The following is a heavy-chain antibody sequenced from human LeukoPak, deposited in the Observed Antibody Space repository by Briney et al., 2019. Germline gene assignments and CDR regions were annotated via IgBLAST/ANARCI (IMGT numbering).Heavy chain of an antibody. J-gene: IGHJ4*02. Sequence: ASVTVSCKASGGTFSSYAISWVRQAPGQGLEWMGGIIPIFGTANYAQKFQGRVTITADESTSTAYMELSSLRSEDTAVYYCAWTQWELQDPFDYWGQGTLVTVSS. D-gene: IGHD1-26*01. CDR2: IIPIFGTA. CDR1: GGTFSSYA. CDR3: AWTQWELQDPFDY. V-gene: IGHV1-69*13.